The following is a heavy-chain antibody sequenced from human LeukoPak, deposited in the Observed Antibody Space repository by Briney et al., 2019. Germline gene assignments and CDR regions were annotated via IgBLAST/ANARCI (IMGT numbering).Heavy chain of an antibody. CDR2: FDPEDGET. Sequence: ASVKASCKVSGYTLTELSMHWVRQAPGKGLEWMGGFDPEDGETIYAQKFQGRVTMTEDTSTDTAYMELSSLRSEDTAVYYCATAEDIVVAPDYWGQGTLVTVSS. D-gene: IGHD2-2*01. CDR3: ATAEDIVVAPDY. J-gene: IGHJ4*02. CDR1: GYTLTELS. V-gene: IGHV1-24*01.